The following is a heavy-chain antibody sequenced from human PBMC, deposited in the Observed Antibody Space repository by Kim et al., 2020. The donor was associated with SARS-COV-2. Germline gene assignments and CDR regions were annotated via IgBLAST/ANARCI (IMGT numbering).Heavy chain of an antibody. CDR3: AKDRLIGIAANVRYYYGLDV. D-gene: IGHD6-13*01. Sequence: GGSLRLSCAASGFTFDDYAMHWVRQAPGKGLEWVSGISWNSGSIGYADSVKGRFTISRDNAKNSLYLQMNSLRAEDTALYYCAKDRLIGIAANVRYYYGLDVWGEGKTFTVSP. V-gene: IGHV3-9*01. CDR1: GFTFDDYA. J-gene: IGHJ6*04. CDR2: ISWNSGSI.